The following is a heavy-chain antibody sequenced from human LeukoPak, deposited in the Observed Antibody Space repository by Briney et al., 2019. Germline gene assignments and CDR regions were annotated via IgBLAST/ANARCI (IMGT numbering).Heavy chain of an antibody. CDR1: GGSISSYY. CDR3: ARVYYDSSGYSNDAFDI. CDR2: IYTSGST. D-gene: IGHD3-22*01. Sequence: SETLSFTCTVSGGSISSYYWSWIRQRAGKGLEGIGRIYTSGSTNYNPSLKSRATTSVETSNNQFSLQRSPVTDATTAVYCGARVYYDSSGYSNDAFDIWGQGTMVTVSS. J-gene: IGHJ3*02. V-gene: IGHV4-4*07.